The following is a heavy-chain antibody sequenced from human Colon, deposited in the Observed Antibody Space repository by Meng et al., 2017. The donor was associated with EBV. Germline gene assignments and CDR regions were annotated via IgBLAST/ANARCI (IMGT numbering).Heavy chain of an antibody. J-gene: IGHJ5*02. D-gene: IGHD3-10*01. CDR3: ARRGPSGNFSP. V-gene: IGHV4-34*01. Sequence: QVLQRQWGARLATPQRTLDRSCAVDGGSFRDYYWTWIRHPPGKGLEWIGEIDHRGNTKYNPSLKSRVTISLDTSKKQFSLKVSSVTAADSAVYHCARRGPSGNFSPWSQGALVTVSS. CDR2: IDHRGNT. CDR1: GGSFRDYY.